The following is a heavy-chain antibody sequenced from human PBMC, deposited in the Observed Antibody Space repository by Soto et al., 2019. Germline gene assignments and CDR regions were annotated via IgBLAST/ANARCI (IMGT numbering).Heavy chain of an antibody. CDR3: ARGSLDWLLPTYSYYYIDV. Sequence: LSETLSLTCTVSGGSISSYYWSWIRQPPGKGLEWIGYIYYSGSTNYNPSLKSRVTISVDTSKNQFSLKLSSVTAADTAVYYCARGSLDWLLPTYSYYYIDVWGKGPTVT. CDR1: GGSISSYY. D-gene: IGHD3-9*01. V-gene: IGHV4-59*01. J-gene: IGHJ6*03. CDR2: IYYSGST.